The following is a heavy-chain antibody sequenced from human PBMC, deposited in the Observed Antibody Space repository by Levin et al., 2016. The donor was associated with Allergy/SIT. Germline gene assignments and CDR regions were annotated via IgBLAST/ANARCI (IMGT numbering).Heavy chain of an antibody. Sequence: GESLKISCAASGFTFSNYGMQWVRQAPGKGLEWVAVISYDENNQYYADSVKGRFTISRDNSNNTLYLQMNSLRAEDTAVYYCAKDQSSRWYVGHYGMDVWGQGTTVTVSS. CDR2: ISYDENNQ. CDR3: AKDQSSRWYVGHYGMDV. V-gene: IGHV3-30*18. CDR1: GFTFSNYG. J-gene: IGHJ6*02. D-gene: IGHD6-13*01.